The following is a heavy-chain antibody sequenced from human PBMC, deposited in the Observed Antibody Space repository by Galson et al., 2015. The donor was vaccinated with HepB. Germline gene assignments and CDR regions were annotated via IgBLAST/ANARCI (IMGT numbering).Heavy chain of an antibody. CDR3: ARHILYNGGYYGDS. D-gene: IGHD1-26*01. CDR1: GESISGSSYY. Sequence: SETLSLTCTVSGESISGSSYYWRWIRQPPGKGLDWIGNSYHSAFTYYNPSLESRVSISVDTSKNQFSLELSSVTAADTAVYYCARHILYNGGYYGDSWGQGILVTVSS. J-gene: IGHJ4*02. CDR2: SYHSAFT. V-gene: IGHV4-39*01.